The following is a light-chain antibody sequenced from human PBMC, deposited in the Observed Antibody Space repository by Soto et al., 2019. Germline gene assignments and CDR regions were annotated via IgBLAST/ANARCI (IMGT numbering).Light chain of an antibody. J-gene: IGKJ4*01. CDR1: QSVSSSY. Sequence: EIVLTQSPGTLSLSPGERATLSCRASQSVSSSYLAWYQQKPGQAPRLLIYGASSRATGIPDMFSGSGSGTDFTLTISRLEPEDVAVYYGQQYGSSLFTCGGGTKVEIK. V-gene: IGKV3-20*01. CDR3: QQYGSSLFT. CDR2: GAS.